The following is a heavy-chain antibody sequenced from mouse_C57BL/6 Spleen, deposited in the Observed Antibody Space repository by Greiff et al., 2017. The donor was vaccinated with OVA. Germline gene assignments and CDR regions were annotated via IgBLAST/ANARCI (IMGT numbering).Heavy chain of an antibody. Sequence: DVQLQESGTVLARPGASVKMSCKTSGYTFTSYWMHWVKQRPGQGLEWIGAIYPGNSDTSYNQKFKGKAKLTAVTSASTAYMELSSLTNEDSAVYYCTRTESNYEDAMDYWGQGTSVTVSS. D-gene: IGHD2-5*01. V-gene: IGHV1-5*01. CDR2: IYPGNSDT. J-gene: IGHJ4*01. CDR1: GYTFTSYW. CDR3: TRTESNYEDAMDY.